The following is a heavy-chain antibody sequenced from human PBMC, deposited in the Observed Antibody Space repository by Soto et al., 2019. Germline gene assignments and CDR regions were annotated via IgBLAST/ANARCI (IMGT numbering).Heavy chain of an antibody. CDR1: GYTFTSYY. Sequence: ASVKVSCKASGYTFTSYYMHWVRQAPGQGLEWMGIINPSGGSTSYAQKFQGRVTMTRDTSTSTVYMELSSLRSEDTAVYYCARGGDIVVVVAAMDYGMDVWGQGTTVTVSS. J-gene: IGHJ6*02. D-gene: IGHD2-15*01. CDR3: ARGGDIVVVVAAMDYGMDV. V-gene: IGHV1-46*01. CDR2: INPSGGST.